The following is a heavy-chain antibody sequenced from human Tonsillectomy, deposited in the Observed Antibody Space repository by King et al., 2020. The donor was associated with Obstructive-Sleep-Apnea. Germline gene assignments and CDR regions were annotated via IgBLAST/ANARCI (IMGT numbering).Heavy chain of an antibody. V-gene: IGHV3-30*02. Sequence: VQLVESGGGVVQPGGSLRLSCAASGFSFSSYGMHWVRQAPGKGLEWVAFIPHVGSKRHYADSLKGRFTISRDNSKNTLDLQMKSLRAEDTAVYYCAKDPGYGSETDYGMDVWGQGTTVTVSS. CDR3: AKDPGYGSETDYGMDV. J-gene: IGHJ6*02. CDR2: IPHVGSKR. CDR1: GFSFSSYG. D-gene: IGHD3-10*01.